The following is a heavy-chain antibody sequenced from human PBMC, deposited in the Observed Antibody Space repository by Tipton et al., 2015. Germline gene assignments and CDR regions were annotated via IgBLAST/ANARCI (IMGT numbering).Heavy chain of an antibody. V-gene: IGHV4-39*02. J-gene: IGHJ6*02. CDR2: LSYSGKT. CDR1: GGSISNSNYY. D-gene: IGHD5-24*01. CDR3: ARDLEHGMDV. Sequence: TLSLTCTVSGGSISNSNYYWGWIRQPPGKGLEWIGSLSYSGKTDYNPPLRSRVTISVDTSKNHFSLSLTSVTAADTAIYYCARDLEHGMDVWGQGTTVTVSS.